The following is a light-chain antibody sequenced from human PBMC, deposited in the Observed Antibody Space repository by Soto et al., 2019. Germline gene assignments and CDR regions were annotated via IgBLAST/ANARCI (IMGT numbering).Light chain of an antibody. CDR3: QQYSASPLT. J-gene: IGKJ4*01. CDR1: QNINGY. V-gene: IGKV1-5*03. Sequence: DIQLTQSPSSLSASVGDRVTITCRASQNINGYLAWYQQKPGKAPKLLIYWASSLISGVPSRFTGGESGTEFTLTISSLQPDDFATYYCQQYSASPLTFGRGTKV. CDR2: WAS.